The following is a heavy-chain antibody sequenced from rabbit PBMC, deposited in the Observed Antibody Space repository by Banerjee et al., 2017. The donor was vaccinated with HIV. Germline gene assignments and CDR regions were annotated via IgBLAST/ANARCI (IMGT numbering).Heavy chain of an antibody. J-gene: IGHJ4*01. D-gene: IGHD6-1*01. CDR2: IYPDYGST. Sequence: QEQLVESGGGLVTIGGSLKLSCKASGIDFSNYGINWVRQAPGKGLEWIAYIYPDYGSTDYASWVNGRFTISLDNAQNTVFLQMTSLTAADTATYFCARDRYAGDVGYGYARGYFNLWGPGTLVTVS. V-gene: IGHV1S47*01. CDR3: ARDRYAGDVGYGYARGYFNL. CDR1: GIDFSNYG.